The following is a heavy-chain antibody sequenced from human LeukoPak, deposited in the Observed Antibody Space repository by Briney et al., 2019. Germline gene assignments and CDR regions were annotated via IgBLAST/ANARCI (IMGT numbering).Heavy chain of an antibody. CDR1: GGSISSSNW. D-gene: IGHD3-22*01. V-gene: IGHV4-4*02. CDR3: ASFPLTSSSGYIDY. CDR2: IYHSGST. Sequence: PSETLSLTCAVSGGSISSSNWWSWARQPPGKGLEWIGEIYHSGSTNYNPSLKSRVTISVDTSKNQFSLKLSSVTAADTAVYYCASFPLTSSSGYIDYWGQGTLVTVSS. J-gene: IGHJ4*02.